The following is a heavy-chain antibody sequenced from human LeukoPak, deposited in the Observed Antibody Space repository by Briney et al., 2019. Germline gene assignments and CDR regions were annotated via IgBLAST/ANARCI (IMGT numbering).Heavy chain of an antibody. V-gene: IGHV3-30*02. CDR2: IRYDGSNK. Sequence: GGSLRLSCAASGFTFSSYGMHWVRQAPGKGLEWVAFIRYDGSNKYYADSVKGRFTISRDNSKNTLYLQMNSLRAEDTAVYYCAKEEGSRSSSWWDDAFDIWGQGTMVTVSS. D-gene: IGHD6-13*01. J-gene: IGHJ3*02. CDR3: AKEEGSRSSSWWDDAFDI. CDR1: GFTFSSYG.